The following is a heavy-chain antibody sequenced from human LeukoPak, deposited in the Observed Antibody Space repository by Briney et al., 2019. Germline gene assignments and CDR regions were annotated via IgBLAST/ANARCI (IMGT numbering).Heavy chain of an antibody. J-gene: IGHJ4*02. CDR1: GGSISSYY. CDR3: ASLCVWGSYRSDY. CDR2: IYYSGST. V-gene: IGHV4-59*01. Sequence: PSETLSLTCTVSGGSISSYYWSWIRQPPGKGLEWIGYIYYSGSTNYNPSLKSRVTISVDTSKNQFSLKLSSVTAADTAVYYCASLCVWGSYRSDYWGQGTLVTVSS. D-gene: IGHD3-16*02.